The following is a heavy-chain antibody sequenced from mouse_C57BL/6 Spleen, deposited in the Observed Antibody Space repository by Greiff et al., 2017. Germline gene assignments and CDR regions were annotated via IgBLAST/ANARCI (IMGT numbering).Heavy chain of an antibody. D-gene: IGHD2-3*01. CDR3: AREGDGYYVDY. CDR1: GYTFTDYN. Sequence: EVTLMESGPELVKPGASVKMSCKASGYTFTDYNMHWVKQSHGKSLEWIGYINPNNGGTSSNQKFKGKATLTVNKSSSTAYMALRSLTSEDSAVYYCAREGDGYYVDYWGQGTTLTVSS. J-gene: IGHJ2*01. CDR2: INPNNGGT. V-gene: IGHV1-22*01.